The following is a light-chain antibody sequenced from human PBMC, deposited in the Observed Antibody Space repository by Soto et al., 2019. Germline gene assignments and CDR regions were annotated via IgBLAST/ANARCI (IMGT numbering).Light chain of an antibody. CDR2: DAS. Sequence: EIVLTQSPGTLSLSPGERATLSCRASQSVSSSYLAWYQQKPGQAPRLLIYDASSRATGIPDRFSGSGSGTSFPLTISRLEPEDFAGYYCQQYGSSLPFGGGTKVEIK. V-gene: IGKV3-20*01. CDR3: QQYGSSLP. J-gene: IGKJ4*01. CDR1: QSVSSSY.